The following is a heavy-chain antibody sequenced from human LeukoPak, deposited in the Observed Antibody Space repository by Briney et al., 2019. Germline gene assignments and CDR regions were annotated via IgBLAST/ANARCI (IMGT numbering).Heavy chain of an antibody. D-gene: IGHD1-7*01. J-gene: IGHJ4*02. V-gene: IGHV4-39*07. CDR1: GGSISSSSYY. Sequence: SETLSLTCIVPGGSISSSSYYWARIRQSPGKGLEWIGTFSSGGSAYYNPSLTSRVSISKDTSDNQFSLRLYSVTAADTAVYYCARKQTGTMYDVWGQGTQVTVSS. CDR2: FSSGGSA. CDR3: ARKQTGTMYDV.